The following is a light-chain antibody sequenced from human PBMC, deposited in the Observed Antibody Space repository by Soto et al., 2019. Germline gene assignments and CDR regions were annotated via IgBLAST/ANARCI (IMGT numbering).Light chain of an antibody. J-gene: IGKJ3*01. CDR1: QSISSY. CDR3: QQRSKWPPLFT. Sequence: EIVLTQSPATLSLSPGERATLSCRASQSISSYLAWYQQKPGQAPRLLIYDASNRATGIPARFSGSGSGTDFTLTISRLEPEDFAVSYCQQRSKWPPLFTFGPGTKVDIK. V-gene: IGKV3-11*01. CDR2: DAS.